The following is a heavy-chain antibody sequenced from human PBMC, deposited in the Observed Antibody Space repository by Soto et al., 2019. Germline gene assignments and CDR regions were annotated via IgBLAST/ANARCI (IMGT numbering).Heavy chain of an antibody. V-gene: IGHV4-4*02. Sequence: QVQLQESGPGLVKPSGTLSLTCAVSGDSVSSPYYWCWVRQPPGKGLEWIGEVFHTGTTSYNPSLRSRVTISMDKCNNQFSLDLSYVTAADTAVYYCARSAGWYAVHSWGPGTLVIVSS. CDR2: VFHTGTT. D-gene: IGHD6-19*01. CDR1: GDSVSSPYY. CDR3: ARSAGWYAVHS. J-gene: IGHJ4*02.